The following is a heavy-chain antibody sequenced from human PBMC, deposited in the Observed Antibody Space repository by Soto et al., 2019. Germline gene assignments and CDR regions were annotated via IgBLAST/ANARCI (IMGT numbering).Heavy chain of an antibody. V-gene: IGHV3-33*01. Sequence: WGSLRLSCAASGFTFSSYGMHWVRQAPGKGLEWVAVIWYYVSNKYYADSVKGRFTISRDNSKNTLYLQMNSLRAEDTAVYYCARNLAPDYGPLWSYYYGMDVWGNGNTVTDSA. CDR3: ARNLAPDYGPLWSYYYGMDV. CDR2: IWYYVSNK. J-gene: IGHJ6*04. D-gene: IGHD3-16*01. CDR1: GFTFSSYG.